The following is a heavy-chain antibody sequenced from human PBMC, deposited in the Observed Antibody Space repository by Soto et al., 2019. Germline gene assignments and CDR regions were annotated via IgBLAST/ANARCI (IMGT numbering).Heavy chain of an antibody. V-gene: IGHV1-69*06. CDR2: IIPIFGTA. Sequence: ASVKVTCKASGGTFSSYAISWVRQAPGQGLEWMGGIIPIFGTANYAQKFQGRVTITADKSTSTAYMELSSLRSEDTAVYYCASGIIRGYYYYYGMDVWGQGTTVTVSS. J-gene: IGHJ6*02. CDR3: ASGIIRGYYYYYGMDV. D-gene: IGHD3-3*01. CDR1: GGTFSSYA.